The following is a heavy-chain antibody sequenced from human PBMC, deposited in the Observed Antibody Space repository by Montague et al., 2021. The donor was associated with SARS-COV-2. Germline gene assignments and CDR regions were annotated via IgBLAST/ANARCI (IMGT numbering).Heavy chain of an antibody. CDR2: IYHSGST. V-gene: IGHV4-30-2*01. D-gene: IGHD3-10*01. Sequence: TLSLTCAVSGGSISSGGYSWNWIRQPPGKGLEWIGYIYHSGSTYYNPSLKSRVTISLDGSKNQFSLNLTSVTAADTAVYYCARGSMVRGGKVYHGVDVWGKGPPATVSS. J-gene: IGHJ6*04. CDR1: GGSISSGGYS. CDR3: ARGSMVRGGKVYHGVDV.